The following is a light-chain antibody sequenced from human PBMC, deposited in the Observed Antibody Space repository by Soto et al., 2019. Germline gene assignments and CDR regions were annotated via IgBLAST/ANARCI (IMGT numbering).Light chain of an antibody. CDR3: QQSYTTPVT. V-gene: IGKV1-39*01. Sequence: DIQMTQSPSSLSASVGDRVTITCRASQSISTSLNWYQQKPGKAPKLLIYAASSLQSGVPSGFSGSGSGTDFTFAISSLQPEDFATYYCQQSYTTPVTFGQGTKV. CDR1: QSISTS. CDR2: AAS. J-gene: IGKJ1*01.